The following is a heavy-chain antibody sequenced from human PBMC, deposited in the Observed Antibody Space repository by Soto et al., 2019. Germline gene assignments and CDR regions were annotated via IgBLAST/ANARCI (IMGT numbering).Heavy chain of an antibody. CDR3: AREGIVGATRGYYFDY. D-gene: IGHD1-26*01. Sequence: GGSLRLSCTASGFTFSNYAMHWVRQAPGKGLEWVAFTSSDGSDKNYADSARGRFTISRDNSKNTLYLQMNSLRAEDTAVYYCAREGIVGATRGYYFDYWGQGSLVTVSS. J-gene: IGHJ4*02. V-gene: IGHV3-30-3*01. CDR2: TSSDGSDK. CDR1: GFTFSNYA.